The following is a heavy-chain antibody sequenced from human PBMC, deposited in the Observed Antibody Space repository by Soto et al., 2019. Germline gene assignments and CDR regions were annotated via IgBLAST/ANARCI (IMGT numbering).Heavy chain of an antibody. CDR3: AREGYYYDSSGYLDY. J-gene: IGHJ4*02. V-gene: IGHV3-33*01. Sequence: QVQLVESGGGVVQPGRSLRLSCAASGFTFSSYGMHWVRQAPGKGRAWVAVIWDDGSNKYYADSVKGRFTISRDNSKNTLYLQMNSLRAEETAVYYCAREGYYYDSSGYLDYWGQGTLGTVSS. CDR2: IWDDGSNK. D-gene: IGHD3-22*01. CDR1: GFTFSSYG.